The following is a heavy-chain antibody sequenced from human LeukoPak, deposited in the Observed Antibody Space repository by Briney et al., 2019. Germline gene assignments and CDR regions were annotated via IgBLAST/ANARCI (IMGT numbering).Heavy chain of an antibody. J-gene: IGHJ4*02. D-gene: IGHD2-15*01. CDR1: XXTFASYG. Sequence: ASVKXXXXXSXXTFASYGIXWVGQAPGQGLEWMGRINPKSGGTNYAQKFQGRVTMTRDTSISTAYMELSRLRSDDTAVYYCARQYCSGGSCYAEYYFDYWGQGTLVTVSS. V-gene: IGHV1-2*06. CDR2: INPKSGGT. CDR3: ARQYCSGGSCYAEYYFDY.